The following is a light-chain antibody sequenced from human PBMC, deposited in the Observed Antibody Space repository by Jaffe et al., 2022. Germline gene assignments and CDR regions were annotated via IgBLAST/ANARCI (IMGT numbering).Light chain of an antibody. CDR1: QNIRTY. Sequence: DIQMTQSPSTLSASVGDRVIITCRASQNIRTYLAWHQQKPGKPPKLLIYQASSLQDDVPSRFSGSGSGTEFTLTITSLRPDDFATYYCQQYTSYSRTFGQGTRVELK. J-gene: IGKJ1*01. CDR3: QQYTSYSRT. CDR2: QAS. V-gene: IGKV1-5*03.